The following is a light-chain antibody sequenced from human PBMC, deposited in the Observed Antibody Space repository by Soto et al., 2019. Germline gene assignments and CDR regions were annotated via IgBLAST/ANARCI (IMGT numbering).Light chain of an antibody. CDR1: SGSIASNY. CDR2: EDN. Sequence: FMLTQPHSVSESPGKTVTISCTRSSGSIASNYVQWYQQRPGSAPTTVIYEDNQRPSGVPDRFSGSIDSSSNSASLTISGLKTADEADYYCQSYDSSNPVVFGGGTKLTVL. V-gene: IGLV6-57*04. CDR3: QSYDSSNPVV. J-gene: IGLJ2*01.